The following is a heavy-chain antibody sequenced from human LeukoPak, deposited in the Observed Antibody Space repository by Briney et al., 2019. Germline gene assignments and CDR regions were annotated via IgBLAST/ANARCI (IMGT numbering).Heavy chain of an antibody. Sequence: GGSLRLSCAVSGFTFSNFWMTGVRQAPGKGLEWVANIKQEGSETYYVDSVKGRFTISRDNTKNSLYLQMNSLRAEDTAVYYCARYCSGGDCRGAFDIWGQGTMVTVSS. D-gene: IGHD2-15*01. V-gene: IGHV3-7*05. CDR2: IKQEGSET. J-gene: IGHJ3*02. CDR1: GFTFSNFW. CDR3: ARYCSGGDCRGAFDI.